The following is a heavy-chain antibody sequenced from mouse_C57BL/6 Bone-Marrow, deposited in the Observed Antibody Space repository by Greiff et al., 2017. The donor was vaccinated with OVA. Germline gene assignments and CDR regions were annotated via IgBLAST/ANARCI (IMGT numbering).Heavy chain of an antibody. CDR2: ILPGSGST. Sequence: VQLQESGAELMKPGASVKLSCKATGYTFTGYWIEWVKQRPGHGLEWIGEILPGSGSTNYNEKFKGKATFTADTSSNTAYMQLSSLPTEDTAIYYSARQPSCCGSCSWFAYWGQGTLVTVSA. J-gene: IGHJ3*01. V-gene: IGHV1-9*01. D-gene: IGHD1-1*01. CDR3: ARQPSCCGSCSWFAY. CDR1: GYTFTGYW.